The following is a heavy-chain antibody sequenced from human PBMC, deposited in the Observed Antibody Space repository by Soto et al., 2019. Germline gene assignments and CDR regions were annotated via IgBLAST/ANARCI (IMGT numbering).Heavy chain of an antibody. CDR3: TTLSMIVVVNSYYFDY. J-gene: IGHJ4*02. CDR2: IKSKTDGGTT. Sequence: EVQLVESGGGLVKPGGSLRLSCAASGFTFSNAWMSWVRQAPGKGLEWVGRIKSKTDGGTTDYAAPVKGRFTISRDDSKNTLYLQMNSLKTEDTAVYYCTTLSMIVVVNSYYFDYWGQGTLVTVSS. V-gene: IGHV3-15*01. CDR1: GFTFSNAW. D-gene: IGHD3-22*01.